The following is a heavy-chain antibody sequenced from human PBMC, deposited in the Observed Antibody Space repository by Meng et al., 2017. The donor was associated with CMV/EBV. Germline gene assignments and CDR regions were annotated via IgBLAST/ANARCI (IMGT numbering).Heavy chain of an antibody. CDR2: IIPIFGTA. CDR3: AKKGIVGATTGYFDY. Sequence: SSVKVSCKASGGTFSSYAISWVRQAPGQGLEWMGGIIPIFGTANYAQKFQGRVTITTDESTSTAYMELSSLRSEDTAVYYCAKKGIVGATTGYFDYWGQGTLVTVSS. V-gene: IGHV1-69*05. CDR1: GGTFSSYA. J-gene: IGHJ4*02. D-gene: IGHD1-26*01.